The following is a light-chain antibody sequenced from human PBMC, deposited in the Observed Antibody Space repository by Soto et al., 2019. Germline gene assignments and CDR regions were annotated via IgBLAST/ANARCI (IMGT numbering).Light chain of an antibody. Sequence: QSALAQPASVSGSPGQSITISCTGISTDVGSHDLVSWYKHPPGKAPKLIIYEGSKRPSGVSNRFSGSKSGNTASLTISWLQAEDEADYYCCSYACSSALLFGGGTKLTVL. V-gene: IGLV2-23*01. CDR2: EGS. CDR1: STDVGSHDL. CDR3: CSYACSSALL. J-gene: IGLJ2*01.